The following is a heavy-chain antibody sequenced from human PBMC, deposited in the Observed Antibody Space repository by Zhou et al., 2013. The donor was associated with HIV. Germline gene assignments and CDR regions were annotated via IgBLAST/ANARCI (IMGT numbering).Heavy chain of an antibody. J-gene: IGHJ5*02. CDR1: GGTFSSYA. D-gene: IGHD7-27*01. Sequence: QVQLVQSGAEVKKPGSSVKVSCKASGGTFSSYAISWVRQAPGQRLEWMGGIIPIFGRANYAQKFQGRVTISTDESTSTAYMELSSLRSEDTAVYYCVIKDWGSWVFDPWGQGTLVTVSS. V-gene: IGHV1-69*05. CDR3: VIKDWGSWVFDP. CDR2: IIPIFGRA.